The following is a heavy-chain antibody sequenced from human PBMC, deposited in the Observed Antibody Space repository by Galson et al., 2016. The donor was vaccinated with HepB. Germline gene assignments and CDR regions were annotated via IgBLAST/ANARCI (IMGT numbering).Heavy chain of an antibody. CDR2: FYDIGNT. Sequence: SETLSLTCTVSGASISNKYWSWIRQSPGKGLEWIGFFYDIGNTNYNPSLQRRVTISVDTSKNQFSLKLTSLTPADTAVYFCAATIDCSGGSCYSTPNYFESWGRGTLVTVSP. J-gene: IGHJ4*02. CDR3: AATIDCSGGSCYSTPNYFES. CDR1: GASISNKY. V-gene: IGHV4-59*01. D-gene: IGHD2-15*01.